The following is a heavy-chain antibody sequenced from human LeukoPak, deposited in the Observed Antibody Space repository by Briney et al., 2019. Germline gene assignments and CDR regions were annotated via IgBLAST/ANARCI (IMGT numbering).Heavy chain of an antibody. J-gene: IGHJ4*02. CDR2: IYYSGST. Sequence: SETLSLTCTVSGDSISSYYWSWIRQPPGKGLEWIWYIYYSGSTNYNPSLKSRVTISVDTSKNQFSLKLSSVTAADTAVYYCARAGSSGWYPIDYWGQGTLVTVSS. CDR1: GDSISSYY. V-gene: IGHV4-59*01. D-gene: IGHD6-19*01. CDR3: ARAGSSGWYPIDY.